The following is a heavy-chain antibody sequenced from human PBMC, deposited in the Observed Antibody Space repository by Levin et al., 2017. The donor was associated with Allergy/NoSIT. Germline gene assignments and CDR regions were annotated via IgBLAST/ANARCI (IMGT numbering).Heavy chain of an antibody. D-gene: IGHD3-10*01. J-gene: IGHJ4*02. V-gene: IGHV3-11*05. CDR3: ARGRVPNDY. Sequence: LSLTCAASGFIVSDSYMSWIRQAPGKGLEWVSYISRGNSYTNYLDSVKGRFTTSRDNAKNSLYLQMNSLRAEDTAIYYCARGRVPNDYWGQGTLVTVSS. CDR1: GFIVSDSY. CDR2: ISRGNSYT.